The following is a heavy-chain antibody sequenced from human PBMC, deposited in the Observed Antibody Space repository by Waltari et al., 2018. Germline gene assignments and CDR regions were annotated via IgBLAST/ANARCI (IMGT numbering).Heavy chain of an antibody. V-gene: IGHV3-21*01. CDR1: GFTFSAYS. J-gene: IGHJ4*02. CDR3: ASLDTRDYLGRIFER. D-gene: IGHD3-3*01. CDR2: K. Sequence: DVQLVESGGGLVKPGGSLRLSCAASGFTFSAYSMTWVRQAKFYADTVKGRFTISRDNAKNSFYLQMDSLGSEDTAVYFCASLDTRDYLGRIFERWGQGTLVTVSS.